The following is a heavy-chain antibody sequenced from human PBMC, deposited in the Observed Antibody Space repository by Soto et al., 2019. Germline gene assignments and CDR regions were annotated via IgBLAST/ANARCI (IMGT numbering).Heavy chain of an antibody. CDR3: ARGDIVLMVYAIPVAFDI. CDR2: MNPSSGNT. V-gene: IGHV1-8*01. CDR1: GYTFTSYD. D-gene: IGHD2-8*01. Sequence: ASVKVSCKASGYTFTSYDINWVRQATGQGLEWMGWMNPSSGNTEYAQKFQGRVTITRDTSASTAYMELSSLRSEDTAVYYCARGDIVLMVYAIPVAFDIWGQGTMVTVS. J-gene: IGHJ3*02.